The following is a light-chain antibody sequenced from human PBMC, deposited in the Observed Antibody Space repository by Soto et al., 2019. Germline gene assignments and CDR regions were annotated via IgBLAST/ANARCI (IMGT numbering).Light chain of an antibody. Sequence: EIVLTQSPATLSLSPGERATLSCRASQSISTYLAWYQQKPGQAPRLLIYDASNRATGIPARFSGSGSGTDFTLTISGLEPDDFAVYYCQQRSIWYTFGQGTKLEIK. CDR2: DAS. CDR3: QQRSIWYT. CDR1: QSISTY. J-gene: IGKJ2*01. V-gene: IGKV3-11*01.